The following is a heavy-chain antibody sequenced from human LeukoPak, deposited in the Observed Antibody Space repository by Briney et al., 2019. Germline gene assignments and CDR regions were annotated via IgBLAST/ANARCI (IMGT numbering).Heavy chain of an antibody. J-gene: IGHJ4*01. CDR3: ASIGGYSSGWYYHGY. V-gene: IGHV3-11*06. D-gene: IGHD6-19*01. Sequence: PGGSLRLSCAASGFTLSDYYMSWIGQAPGKGLEWVSYISSSSSYTNYADSVKGRFTISRDNAKNSLYLQMNSLRAEDTAVYYCASIGGYSSGWYYHGYWGHGTLVTVSS. CDR2: ISSSSSYT. CDR1: GFTLSDYY.